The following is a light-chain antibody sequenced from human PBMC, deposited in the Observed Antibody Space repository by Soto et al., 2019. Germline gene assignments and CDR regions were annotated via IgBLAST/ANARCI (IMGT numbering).Light chain of an antibody. CDR2: GNT. CDR1: SSNIGAGYD. Sequence: SVLTQPPSVSGAPGQGVTISCTGSSSNIGAGYDVAWYQQLPGTAPKVLMYGNTNRPSGVPDRITGSKSGTSASLAITGLQAEDEADYYCQSYDSSVSGNVVFGGGTKLTVL. CDR3: QSYDSSVSGNVV. V-gene: IGLV1-40*01. J-gene: IGLJ2*01.